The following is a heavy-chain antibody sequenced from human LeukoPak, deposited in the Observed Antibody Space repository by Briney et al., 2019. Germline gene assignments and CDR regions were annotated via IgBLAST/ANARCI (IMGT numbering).Heavy chain of an antibody. Sequence: PGGSLRLSCAAFGFTFSSYGMHWVRQAPGKGLEWVAFIRYDGSNKYYADSVKGRFTISRDNSKNTLYLQMNSLRAEDAAVYYCARSRQRRRGYCSGGSCPNAFDIWGQGTMVTVSS. D-gene: IGHD2-15*01. CDR3: ARSRQRRRGYCSGGSCPNAFDI. CDR2: IRYDGSNK. V-gene: IGHV3-30*02. CDR1: GFTFSSYG. J-gene: IGHJ3*02.